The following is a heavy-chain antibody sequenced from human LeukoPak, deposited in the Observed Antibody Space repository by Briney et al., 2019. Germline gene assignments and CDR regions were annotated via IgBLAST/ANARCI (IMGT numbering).Heavy chain of an antibody. V-gene: IGHV1-69*04. D-gene: IGHD3-10*01. CDR2: IIPILGIA. CDR3: ARDATYGPKRFDP. J-gene: IGHJ5*02. Sequence: VKVSCKASGGTFSSYAIGWVRQAPGQGLEWMGRIIPILGIANYAQKFQGRVTITADKSTSTAYMELSSLRSEDTAVYYCARDATYGPKRFDPWGQGTLVTVSS. CDR1: GGTFSSYA.